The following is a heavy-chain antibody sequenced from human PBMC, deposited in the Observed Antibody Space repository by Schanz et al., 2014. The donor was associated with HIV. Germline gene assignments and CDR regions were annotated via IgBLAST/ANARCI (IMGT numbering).Heavy chain of an antibody. CDR1: GGTFSSFG. CDR2: INPIYGIA. V-gene: IGHV1-69*17. J-gene: IGHJ3*01. Sequence: QVQLVQSGAEVKKPGSSVKVSCKASGGTFSSFGISWVRQARGQGLEWMGGINPIYGIANYAQKFQGRVTITADKSTSTAYMELSSLRSEDTAVYYCARGGYYRGVGDYYVTTFDYWGRGTKVTVSS. D-gene: IGHD2-21*01. CDR3: ARGGYYRGVGDYYVTTFDY.